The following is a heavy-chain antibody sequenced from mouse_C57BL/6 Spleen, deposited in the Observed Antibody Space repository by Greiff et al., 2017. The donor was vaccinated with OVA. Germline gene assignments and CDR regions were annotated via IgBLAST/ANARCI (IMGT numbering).Heavy chain of an antibody. CDR2: ISDGGSYT. V-gene: IGHV5-4*01. CDR3: ARGPSYAMDD. CDR1: GFTFSSYA. J-gene: IGHJ4*01. Sequence: EVQRVESGGGLVKPGGSLKLSCAASGFTFSSYAMSWVRQTPEKRLEWVATISDGGSYTYYPDNVKGRFTISRDNAKNNLYLQMSHLKSEDTAMYYCARGPSYAMDDWGQGTSVTVSS.